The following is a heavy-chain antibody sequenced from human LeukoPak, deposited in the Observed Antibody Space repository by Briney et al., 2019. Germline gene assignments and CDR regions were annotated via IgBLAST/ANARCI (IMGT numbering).Heavy chain of an antibody. CDR3: AREVVVTAVYYMDV. D-gene: IGHD2-21*02. J-gene: IGHJ6*03. V-gene: IGHV4-59*01. CDR1: GGSISSYY. Sequence: PSETLSLTCTVSGGSISSYYWSGIRQPPGKGLEWIGYIYYSGSTNYNPSLKSRVTISVDTSKNQFSLKLSSVTAADTAVYYCAREVVVTAVYYMDVWGKGTTVTVSS. CDR2: IYYSGST.